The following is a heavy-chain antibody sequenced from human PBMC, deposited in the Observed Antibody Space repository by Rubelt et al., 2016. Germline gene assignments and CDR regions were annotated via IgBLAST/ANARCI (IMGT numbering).Heavy chain of an antibody. J-gene: IGHJ4*02. V-gene: IGHV3-53*01. CDR3: ARDSSGWYYFDW. CDR1: GFTVSVNY. D-gene: IGHD6-19*01. Sequence: EVQLVESGGGLIQPGGSLRLSCAVSGFTVSVNYMSWVRPAPGKGLEWVSVIYSGGNTDYAASVKGRFTISRDNSKNTLYLQMNSLRAEETTVYYCARDSSGWYYFDWWGQGALVTISS. CDR2: IYSGGNT.